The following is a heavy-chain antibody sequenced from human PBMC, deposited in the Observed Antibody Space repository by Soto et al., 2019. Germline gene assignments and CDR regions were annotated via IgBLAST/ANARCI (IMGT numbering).Heavy chain of an antibody. Sequence: SDTMSLTCSVCGGRVSSDAYYWRWIRQPPGKTLEWIGFILSGGGTSTNPSLRSRLSISVDTSRNQFSLRLTSVTASDTGVYFCAKGFSCGWYVDSWGRGTLGTVSS. J-gene: IGHJ4*02. CDR3: AKGFSCGWYVDS. V-gene: IGHV4-61*08. D-gene: IGHD6-19*01. CDR2: ILSGGGT. CDR1: GGRVSSDAYY.